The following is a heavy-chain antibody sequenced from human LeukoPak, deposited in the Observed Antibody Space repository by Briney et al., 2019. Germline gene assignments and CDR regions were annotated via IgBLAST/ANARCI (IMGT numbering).Heavy chain of an antibody. CDR1: GFTVSSNY. CDR2: IYSGGST. J-gene: IGHJ3*02. D-gene: IGHD4-17*01. CDR3: ARLIGLTVTIIPPAFDI. Sequence: HSGGSLRLSCAASGFTVSSNYMSWVRQAPGKGLEWVSVIYSGGSTYYADSVKGRFTISRDNSKNTLYLQMNSLRAEDTAVYYCARLIGLTVTIIPPAFDISGQGTIVTDSS. V-gene: IGHV3-53*01.